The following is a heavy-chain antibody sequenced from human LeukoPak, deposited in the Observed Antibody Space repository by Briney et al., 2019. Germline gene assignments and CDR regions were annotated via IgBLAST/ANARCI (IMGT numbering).Heavy chain of an antibody. CDR3: ARYCSSTSCFKDDY. Sequence: GGSLRLSCAASGFTFSSYAMSWVRQAPGKGLEWVSAISGSGGSTYYADSVKGRFTISRDNSKNTLYLQMNSLRAEDTAVYYCARYCSSTSCFKDDYWGQGTLVTVSS. D-gene: IGHD2-2*01. CDR1: GFTFSSYA. CDR2: ISGSGGST. V-gene: IGHV3-23*01. J-gene: IGHJ4*02.